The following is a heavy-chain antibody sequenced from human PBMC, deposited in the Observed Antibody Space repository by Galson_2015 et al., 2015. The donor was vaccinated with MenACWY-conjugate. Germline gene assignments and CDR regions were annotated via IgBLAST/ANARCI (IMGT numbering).Heavy chain of an antibody. Sequence: SLRLSCAASGFTFTGCEFNWVRQAPGKGLEWLSYISKSGSPIYYADSVKGRFTISRDNMKKSLFLEMNSLRAGDTGVYYCARVGIWIHQYFYYMDVWGKGTTVTVSS. CDR1: GFTFTGCE. CDR3: ARVGIWIHQYFYYMDV. V-gene: IGHV3-48*03. D-gene: IGHD5-18*01. CDR2: ISKSGSPI. J-gene: IGHJ6*03.